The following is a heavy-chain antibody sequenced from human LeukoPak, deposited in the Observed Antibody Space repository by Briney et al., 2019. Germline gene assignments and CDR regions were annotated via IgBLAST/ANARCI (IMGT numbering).Heavy chain of an antibody. CDR3: ATAVVTDPYFDS. D-gene: IGHD4-23*01. CDR1: GYSFNTYW. V-gene: IGHV5-51*01. CDR2: IYPGDSDT. J-gene: IGHJ4*02. Sequence: GESLKISCKGSGYSFNTYWIGWVRQMPGKGLEWMGIIYPGDSDTRYSPSFQGRVTISADKSVSTAYLQWSSLKAPDTAMYYCATAVVTDPYFDSWGQGTLVTVSS.